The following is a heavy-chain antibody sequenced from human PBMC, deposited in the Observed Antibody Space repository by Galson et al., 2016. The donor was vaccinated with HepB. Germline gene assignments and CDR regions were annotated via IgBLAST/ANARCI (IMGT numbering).Heavy chain of an antibody. V-gene: IGHV1-2*06. J-gene: IGHJ6*02. CDR2: INPNTGGT. CDR3: ARYGVGRGVTNYVYDMDV. Sequence: SVKVSCKASGYSLSDHYLSWVRQAPGQGLEWMGRINPNTGGTNYAQKFQGRVTMTRDTSISTAYMELSSLRSDDTAVYYCARYGVGRGVTNYVYDMDVWGQGTAVIVSS. D-gene: IGHD3-10*01. CDR1: GYSLSDHY.